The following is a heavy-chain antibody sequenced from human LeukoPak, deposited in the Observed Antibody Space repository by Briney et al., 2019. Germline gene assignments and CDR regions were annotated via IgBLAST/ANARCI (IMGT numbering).Heavy chain of an antibody. V-gene: IGHV3-23*01. CDR3: TNCDRASGYCEYEY. D-gene: IGHD3-22*01. J-gene: IGHJ4*02. CDR2: ISGSGDAT. Sequence: GALRLSCVVSGFNFNNYAMSWVRQAPGKGLELVSRISGSGDATYYADSLKGRVTISRDNSKNTLSLQVNSLKAADTAVYYCTNCDRASGYCEYEYWGQGTLVTVSS. CDR1: GFNFNNYA.